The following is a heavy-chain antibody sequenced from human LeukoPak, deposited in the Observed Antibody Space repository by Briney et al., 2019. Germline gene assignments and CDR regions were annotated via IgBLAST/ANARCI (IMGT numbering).Heavy chain of an antibody. CDR1: GYTFTGYY. D-gene: IGHD3-9*01. J-gene: IGHJ4*02. Sequence: GASVKVSCKASGYTFTGYYMHWVGQAPGQGLEWMGWINPNSGRTNNAQKFRGRGTMTRETYISTAYMSLSRLTSDDRDVYDCARSPDILTGENFDCWGQGTLVTVSS. CDR2: INPNSGRT. CDR3: ARSPDILTGENFDC. V-gene: IGHV1-2*02.